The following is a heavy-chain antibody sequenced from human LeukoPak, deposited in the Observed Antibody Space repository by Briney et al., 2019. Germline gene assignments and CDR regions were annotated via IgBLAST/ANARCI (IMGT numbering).Heavy chain of an antibody. D-gene: IGHD2-2*02. J-gene: IGHJ4*02. CDR1: GFTFGRYW. V-gene: IGHV3-23*01. CDR2: ISGSGGST. Sequence: PGGSLRLSCADSGFTFGRYWMHWVRQAPGKGLEWVSAISGSGGSTYYAHSVKGRFTIPRDNSKNTLYLQMNSLRAEDTAVYYCAKGDIVVVPAAIPVPYHFDYWGQGTLVTVSS. CDR3: AKGDIVVVPAAIPVPYHFDY.